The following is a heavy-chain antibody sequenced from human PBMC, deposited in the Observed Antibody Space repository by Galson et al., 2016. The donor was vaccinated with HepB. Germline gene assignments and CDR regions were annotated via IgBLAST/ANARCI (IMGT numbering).Heavy chain of an antibody. CDR1: GYDFTDYY. V-gene: IGHV1-3*01. Sequence: SVKVSCKASGYDFTDYYIHWVRQAPGQGLEWMGWINGHNGDTKYSQRFQDRITFIRDTAAATGYLELTNLRSEDTAVYFCARVAGRNWTPIDHWGQGTLVTVSS. D-gene: IGHD1-1*01. CDR2: INGHNGDT. J-gene: IGHJ4*02. CDR3: ARVAGRNWTPIDH.